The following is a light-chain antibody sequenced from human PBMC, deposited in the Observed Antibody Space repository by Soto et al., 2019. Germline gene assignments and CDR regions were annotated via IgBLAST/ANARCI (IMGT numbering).Light chain of an antibody. J-gene: IGKJ1*01. V-gene: IGKV1-6*01. CDR2: AAS. CDR3: LQDYNYPWT. CDR1: QDIRND. Sequence: AIQMTQSPSSLSASVGDRVTITCRASQDIRNDLGWYQQKPGKAPKVLIYAASSLHSGVPSRFSGSGSGTDFTLTISSLQPEDFANYYCLQDYNYPWTFGQGTKVEIK.